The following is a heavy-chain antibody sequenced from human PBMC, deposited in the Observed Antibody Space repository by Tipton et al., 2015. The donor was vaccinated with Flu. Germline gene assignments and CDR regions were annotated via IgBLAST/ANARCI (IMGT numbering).Heavy chain of an antibody. Sequence: LRLSCSVSGDSISSYYWSWIRQPAGKGLEWIGRIFTSGSTDYNPSLKSRVSMSIDMSKNQFSLKLTSVTAADTAVYYCVRDPGYYDSSVYFDFWGQGALVTVSS. D-gene: IGHD3-22*01. CDR1: GDSISSYY. CDR3: VRDPGYYDSSVYFDF. CDR2: IFTSGST. J-gene: IGHJ4*02. V-gene: IGHV4-4*07.